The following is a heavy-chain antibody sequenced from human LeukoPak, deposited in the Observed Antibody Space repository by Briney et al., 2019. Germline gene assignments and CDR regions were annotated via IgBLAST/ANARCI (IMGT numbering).Heavy chain of an antibody. CDR2: INTNSGGT. CDR3: ARTRLYYYDSSGFSATPTPPDY. CDR1: GYTFTGYY. Sequence: ASVKVSCKASGYTFTGYYMHWVRQAPGQGLEWMGWINTNSGGTNYAQKFQGRVTMTRDTSISTAYMELSRLRSDDTAVYYCARTRLYYYDSSGFSATPTPPDYWGQGTLVTVSS. D-gene: IGHD3-22*01. J-gene: IGHJ4*02. V-gene: IGHV1-2*02.